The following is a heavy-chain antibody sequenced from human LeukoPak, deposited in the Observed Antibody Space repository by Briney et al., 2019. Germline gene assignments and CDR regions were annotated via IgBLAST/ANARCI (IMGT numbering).Heavy chain of an antibody. CDR2: ISAYNGNT. D-gene: IGHD2-21*02. CDR3: ARDRGVTPDY. CDR1: GFTFTSYG. V-gene: IGHV1-18*01. Sequence: ASVKVSCKASGFTFTSYGISWVRQAPGQGLEWMGWISAYNGNTNYAQKLQGRVTMTRDTSISTAYMELSRLRSDDTAVYYCARDRGVTPDYWGQGTLVTVSS. J-gene: IGHJ4*02.